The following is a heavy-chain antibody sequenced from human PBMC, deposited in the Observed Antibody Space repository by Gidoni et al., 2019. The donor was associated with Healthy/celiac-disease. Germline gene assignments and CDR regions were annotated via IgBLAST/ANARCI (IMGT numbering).Heavy chain of an antibody. Sequence: EVQLLESGGGLVHLGGSLRLSCAASGFTFSSYAMSWVRQAPGKGMEWVSAISGSGGSTYYADSVKGRFTISKDNSKNTLYLQMNSLRAEDTAVYYCAKGGLLWFGGTAFDIWGQGTMVTVSS. V-gene: IGHV3-23*01. CDR2: ISGSGGST. CDR3: AKGGLLWFGGTAFDI. J-gene: IGHJ3*02. D-gene: IGHD3-10*01. CDR1: GFTFSSYA.